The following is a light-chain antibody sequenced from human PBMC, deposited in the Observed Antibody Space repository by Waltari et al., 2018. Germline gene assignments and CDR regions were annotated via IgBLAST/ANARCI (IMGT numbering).Light chain of an antibody. CDR2: KVT. V-gene: IGKV2D-29*02. CDR1: QSFLHSNGNTY. J-gene: IGKJ1*01. Sequence: DIVMTQTLLPLPVTSGEPASISCRSSQSFLHSNGNTYFHRYLHKPGQFIRFLIYKVTNRESGVPDRFSGIESGTDFTLKITRVGPDDVGVYYCMQSTRDPRTFGQGTNVESK. CDR3: MQSTRDPRT.